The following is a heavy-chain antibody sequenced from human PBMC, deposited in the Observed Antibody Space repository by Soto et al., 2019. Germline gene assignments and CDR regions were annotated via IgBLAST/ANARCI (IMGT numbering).Heavy chain of an antibody. CDR2: ILYDGGKN. CDR1: GFTFNNYC. Sequence: PGGSLRLSCAASGFTFNNYCMHWVRQAPGKGLEWVAHILYDGGKNYYADSVTGRFTISRDNSKKTHYLQMTSLRAEDTAMYYCATMNGYFEYWGQGTPVTVSS. J-gene: IGHJ4*02. CDR3: ATMNGYFEY. V-gene: IGHV3-30*03. D-gene: IGHD3-22*01.